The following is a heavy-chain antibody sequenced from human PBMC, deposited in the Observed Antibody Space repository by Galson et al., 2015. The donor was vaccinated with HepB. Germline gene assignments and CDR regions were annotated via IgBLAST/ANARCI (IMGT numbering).Heavy chain of an antibody. J-gene: IGHJ5*02. CDR3: ARDQGGGFWSGYYPSNWFDP. CDR2: INSDGSST. V-gene: IGHV3-74*01. Sequence: SLRLSCAASGFTFSSYWMHWVRQAPGKGLVWVSRINSDGSSTSYADSVKSRFTISRDNAKNTLYLQMNSLRAEDTAVYYCARDQGGGFWSGYYPSNWFDPWGQGTLVTVSS. D-gene: IGHD3-3*01. CDR1: GFTFSSYW.